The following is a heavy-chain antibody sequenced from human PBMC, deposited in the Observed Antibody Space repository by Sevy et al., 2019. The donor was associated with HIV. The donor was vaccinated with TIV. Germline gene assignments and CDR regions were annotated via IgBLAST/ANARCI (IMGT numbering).Heavy chain of an antibody. D-gene: IGHD3-22*01. J-gene: IGHJ4*02. CDR2: ISGSGGSV. CDR1: GFTFSIYN. CDR3: ARGDCRDDRCLAFDY. Sequence: GESLKISCAASGFTFSIYNMNWVRQASGAGLEWVSSISGSGGSVYYADSVKGRFTISRDNARNSLYLKINSLTAEDTALYYCARGDCRDDRCLAFDYWGQGTLVTVSS. V-gene: IGHV3-21*01.